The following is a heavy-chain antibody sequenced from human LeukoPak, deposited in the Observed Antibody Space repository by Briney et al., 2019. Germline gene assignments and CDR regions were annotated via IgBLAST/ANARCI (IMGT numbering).Heavy chain of an antibody. CDR2: LYYSGNT. CDR1: GGSLSPSSYY. CDR3: ARRGEKWGIAFDI. V-gene: IGHV4-39*01. D-gene: IGHD3-16*01. J-gene: IGHJ3*02. Sequence: SETLSLTCPVSGGSLSPSSYYWGWIRPPPGKGLEWIASLYYSGNTYYNPSPKSRVAISIDTSKIQFSLQLSSVTAADMAVYYCARRGEKWGIAFDIWGQGTMVTVSS.